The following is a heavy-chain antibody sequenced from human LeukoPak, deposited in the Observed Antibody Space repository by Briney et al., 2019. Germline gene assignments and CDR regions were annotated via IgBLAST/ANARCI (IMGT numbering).Heavy chain of an antibody. CDR1: GGSISSSSYY. CDR2: IYYSGSN. J-gene: IGHJ4*02. V-gene: IGHV4-39*01. D-gene: IGHD6-19*01. CDR3: ASKPIISGLYFDY. Sequence: SXXLSLTCTVSGGSISSSSYYWGWIREPPGKGMEGIVSIYYSGSNYYNPSVKSRVTISVDTSKNQFSLKLISVTAEDTAVYYCASKPIISGLYFDYWGQGTLVTVSS.